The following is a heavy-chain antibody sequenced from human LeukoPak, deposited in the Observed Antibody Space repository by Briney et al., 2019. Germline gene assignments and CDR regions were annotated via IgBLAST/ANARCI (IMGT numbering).Heavy chain of an antibody. V-gene: IGHV4-4*07. CDR2: IHMSGST. D-gene: IGHD3-22*01. J-gene: IGHJ4*02. CDR1: GDSMNSYH. Sequence: SETLTLTCTVSGDSMNSYHWSWIRQPAGKGLEWIGRIHMSGSTNYNPSLRSRVAISIDNSKNQFSLKLKSVTAADTAVYYCARDDSSRDDSGGYHYWGQGTRVTISS. CDR3: ARDDSSRDDSGGYHY.